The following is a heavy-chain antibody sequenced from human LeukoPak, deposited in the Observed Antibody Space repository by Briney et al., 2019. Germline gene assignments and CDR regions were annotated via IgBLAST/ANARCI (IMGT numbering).Heavy chain of an antibody. V-gene: IGHV3-23*01. CDR2: ISGSGGST. CDR3: AKIPHPSYYFDY. J-gene: IGHJ4*02. Sequence: GGSLRLSCAASGFTFSSYAMSWVRQAPGKGLEWVSAISGSGGSTYYADSVKGRFTISRDNSKNTLYLQMNSLRADDTAVYYCAKIPHPSYYFDYWGQGALVTVSS. CDR1: GFTFSSYA.